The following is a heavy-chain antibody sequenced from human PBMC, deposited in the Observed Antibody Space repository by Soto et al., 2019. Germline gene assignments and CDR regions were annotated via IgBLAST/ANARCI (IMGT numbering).Heavy chain of an antibody. Sequence: SETLSLTCTVSGGSISSSSYYWGWIRQPPGKGLEWIGSIYYSGSTYYNPSLKSRVTISVDTSKNQFSLKLSSVTAADTAVYYCARRERYNWNLDAFDIWGQGTMVTVSS. J-gene: IGHJ3*02. D-gene: IGHD1-20*01. CDR3: ARRERYNWNLDAFDI. CDR2: IYYSGST. V-gene: IGHV4-39*01. CDR1: GGSISSSSYY.